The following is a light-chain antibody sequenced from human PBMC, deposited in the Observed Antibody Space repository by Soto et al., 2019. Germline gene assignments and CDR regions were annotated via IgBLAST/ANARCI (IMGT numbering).Light chain of an antibody. J-gene: IGKJ2*01. Sequence: EIVLTQSPGTLSLSPGERATLSCRASQSVSSNYLAWYQQKPGQAPRLLIYGASRGAAGIPDRFSGSWSGTYFTLSINRLELEDFAVYFCQQYGRSSMFTFGQGTKLEIK. CDR2: GAS. V-gene: IGKV3-20*01. CDR3: QQYGRSSMFT. CDR1: QSVSSNY.